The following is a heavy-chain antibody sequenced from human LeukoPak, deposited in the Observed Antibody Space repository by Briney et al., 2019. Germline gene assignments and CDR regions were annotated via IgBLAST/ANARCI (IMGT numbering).Heavy chain of an antibody. CDR3: ARMTSGSYRKRGFDP. J-gene: IGHJ5*02. V-gene: IGHV2-70*11. Sequence: SGPTLVNPTQTLTLTCTFSGFSLSTSGMCVSWIRQPPGKALEWLTRIDWGDDKYYSTSLKTRLTISRDTSKNQVLLRMTNTDCVDTATYYCARMTSGSYRKRGFDPWGQGTLVTVSS. CDR1: GFSLSTSGMC. D-gene: IGHD3-10*01. CDR2: IDWGDDK.